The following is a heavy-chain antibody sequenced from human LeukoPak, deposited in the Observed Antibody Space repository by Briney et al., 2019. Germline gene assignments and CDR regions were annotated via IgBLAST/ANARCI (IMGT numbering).Heavy chain of an antibody. J-gene: IGHJ4*02. Sequence: ASVKVSCKASGYTFTSYYMHWVRQATGQGLEWMGWMNPNSGNTGYAQKFQGRVTMTRNTSISTAYMELSSLRSEDTAVYYCARFMVRGGDDYFDYWGQGTLVTVSS. V-gene: IGHV1-8*02. CDR2: MNPNSGNT. CDR3: ARFMVRGGDDYFDY. D-gene: IGHD3-10*01. CDR1: GYTFTSYY.